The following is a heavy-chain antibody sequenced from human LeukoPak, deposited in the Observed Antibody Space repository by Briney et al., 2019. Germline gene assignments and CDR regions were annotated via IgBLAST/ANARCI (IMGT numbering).Heavy chain of an antibody. CDR2: IGDAGT. CDR1: GFTFNDFA. J-gene: IGHJ3*01. Sequence: GGSLRLSCAASGFTFNDFAMTWVRQAPGKGLEWVSSIGDAGTYYADSVKGRFTISRDNSKNMLYLQLNSLRAGDTAMYYCAKNLGPFDVRGQGTMITVSS. V-gene: IGHV3-23*01. D-gene: IGHD3-16*01. CDR3: AKNLGPFDV.